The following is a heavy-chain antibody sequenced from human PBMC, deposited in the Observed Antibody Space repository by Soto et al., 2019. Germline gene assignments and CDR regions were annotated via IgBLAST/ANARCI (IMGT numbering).Heavy chain of an antibody. CDR1: GFTFSSYW. Sequence: EVQLVDSGGGLVQPGGSLRLSCAASGFTFSSYWIHWVRQAPGEGLVWVSRIKGDGITTNYADSVKGRFTISRDYTKNTVFLQMNSLRAEDTAVYYCARVAFGAYYLDYWGQGTLVTVSS. D-gene: IGHD3-3*01. CDR3: ARVAFGAYYLDY. J-gene: IGHJ4*02. CDR2: IKGDGITT. V-gene: IGHV3-74*01.